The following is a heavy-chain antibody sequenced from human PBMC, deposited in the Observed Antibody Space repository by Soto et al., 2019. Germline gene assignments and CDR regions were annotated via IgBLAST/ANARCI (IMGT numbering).Heavy chain of an antibody. Sequence: QVTVKESGPVLVKPTETLTLTCTVSGFSLSNAGLGVSWIRQPPGKALEWLAHIFSNDEKSYSTALKSRPTISKDPSKRQVVLILTNMDPVDTATYYCATAYGSSWDWFDPWGQGTLVTVSS. CDR2: IFSNDEK. J-gene: IGHJ5*02. D-gene: IGHD6-13*01. CDR3: ATAYGSSWDWFDP. CDR1: GFSLSNAGLG. V-gene: IGHV2-26*01.